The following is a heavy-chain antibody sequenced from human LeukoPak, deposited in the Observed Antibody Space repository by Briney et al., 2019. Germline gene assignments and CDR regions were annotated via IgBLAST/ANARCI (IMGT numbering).Heavy chain of an antibody. CDR2: ISAYNGNT. CDR3: ARVRYYYGSGSYYNDFYFDY. J-gene: IGHJ4*02. CDR1: GYTFTSYG. Sequence: ASVKVSCKASGYTFTSYGISWVRQAPGQGLEWMGWISAYNGNTNYAQKLQGRVTMTTDTSTSTAYMELRSLRSDDTAVYYCARVRYYYGSGSYYNDFYFDYWGQGTLVTVSS. D-gene: IGHD3-10*01. V-gene: IGHV1-18*01.